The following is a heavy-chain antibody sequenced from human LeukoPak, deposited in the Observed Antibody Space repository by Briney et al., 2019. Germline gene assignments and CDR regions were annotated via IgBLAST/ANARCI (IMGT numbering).Heavy chain of an antibody. D-gene: IGHD2-8*01. CDR1: GGSISTYY. CDR2: IFYSGST. Sequence: PSETLSLTCTVSGGSISTYYWSWIRQPPGKGLEWIGYIFYSGSTNYNPSLKSRVTISVDTSKKQFSLKLSSVTAADTAVYYCARVYCPNGVCYNSRGWFDPWGQGTLVTVSS. V-gene: IGHV4-59*01. CDR3: ARVYCPNGVCYNSRGWFDP. J-gene: IGHJ5*02.